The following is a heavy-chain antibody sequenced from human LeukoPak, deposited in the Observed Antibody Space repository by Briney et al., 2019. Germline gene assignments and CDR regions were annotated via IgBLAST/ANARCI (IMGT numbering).Heavy chain of an antibody. Sequence: TSSQTLSLTCTVSGGSISSSDYYWSWIRQPPGKGLEWIGYNYYSGSTYSNPSLKSRVTISIDTSKNQFLLKLSSVTAADTAVYYCARDRYECSGGICSPYNWFDPWGQGTLVTVSS. CDR2: NYYSGST. CDR1: GGSISSSDYY. D-gene: IGHD2-15*01. J-gene: IGHJ5*02. CDR3: ARDRYECSGGICSPYNWFDP. V-gene: IGHV4-30-4*01.